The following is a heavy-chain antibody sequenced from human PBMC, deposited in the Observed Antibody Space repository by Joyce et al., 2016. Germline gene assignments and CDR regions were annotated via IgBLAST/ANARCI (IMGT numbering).Heavy chain of an antibody. V-gene: IGHV3-13*01. D-gene: IGHD1-26*01. CDR2: IGIAGDN. Sequence: EVQLVESGGGLVQPGGSLRLSCAASGFTFSESDIHWVRQATGKGLQWVSGIGIAGDNAYSESVKGRFSISREDAKRSVYLQMNSLRAGDTAIYFCVREGRGNAFDVWGQGTTVTVSS. J-gene: IGHJ3*01. CDR1: GFTFSESD. CDR3: VREGRGNAFDV.